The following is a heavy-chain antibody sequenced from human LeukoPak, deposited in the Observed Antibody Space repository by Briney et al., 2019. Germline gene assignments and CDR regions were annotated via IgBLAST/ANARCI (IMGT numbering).Heavy chain of an antibody. D-gene: IGHD3-10*01. CDR1: GYTFTGYY. CDR3: ARVLRITMVRGVENGLDY. V-gene: IGHV1-2*02. J-gene: IGHJ4*02. Sequence: ASVKVSCKASGYTFTGYYMHWVRQAPGQGLEWMGWINPNSGDTNYAQKFQGRVTMTRDTSISTAYMELSRLRSDDTAVYYCARVLRITMVRGVENGLDYWGQGTLVTVSS. CDR2: INPNSGDT.